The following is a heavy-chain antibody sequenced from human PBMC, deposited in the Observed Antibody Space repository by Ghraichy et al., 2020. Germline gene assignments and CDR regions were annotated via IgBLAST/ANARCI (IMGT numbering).Heavy chain of an antibody. Sequence: SETLSLTCTVSGGSISSYYWSWIRQPPGKGLEWIGYIYYSGSTNYNPSLKSRVTISVDTSKNQFSLKLSSVTAADTAVYYCARDPGDGDYPSYYYYGMDVWGQGTTVTVSS. CDR2: IYYSGST. CDR3: ARDPGDGDYPSYYYYGMDV. J-gene: IGHJ6*02. V-gene: IGHV4-59*01. D-gene: IGHD4-17*01. CDR1: GGSISSYY.